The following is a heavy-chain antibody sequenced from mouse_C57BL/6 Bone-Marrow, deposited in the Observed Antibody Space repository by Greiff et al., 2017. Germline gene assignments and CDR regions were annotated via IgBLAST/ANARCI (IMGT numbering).Heavy chain of an antibody. D-gene: IGHD1-1*01. J-gene: IGHJ1*03. CDR3: ARDYGSSDWYFDV. CDR1: GYTFTSYD. CDR2: IYPRDGST. V-gene: IGHV1-85*01. Sequence: QVQLQQSGPELVKPGASVKLSCKASGYTFTSYDINWGKQRPGQGLEWIGWIYPRDGSTKYNEKFKGKATLTVDTSSSTAYMELHSLTSEDSAVYFCARDYGSSDWYFDVWGTGTTVTVSS.